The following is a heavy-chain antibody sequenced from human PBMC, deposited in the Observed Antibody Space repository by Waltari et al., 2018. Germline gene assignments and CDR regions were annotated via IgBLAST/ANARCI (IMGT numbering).Heavy chain of an antibody. CDR3: ASNGIAAAGTPFDI. Sequence: QVQLQQWGAGLLKPSETLSLTCAVYGGSFSGYYWSWIRQPPGKGLEWIGEINHSGTTNYNPSFKSRVTKSVDTSNIQFSLKLSSVTAADTAVYYCASNGIAAAGTPFDIWGQGTMVTVSS. V-gene: IGHV4-34*01. CDR1: GGSFSGYY. CDR2: INHSGTT. D-gene: IGHD6-13*01. J-gene: IGHJ3*02.